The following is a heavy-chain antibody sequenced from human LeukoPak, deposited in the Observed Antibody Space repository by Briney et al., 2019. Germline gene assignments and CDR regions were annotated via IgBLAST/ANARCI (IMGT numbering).Heavy chain of an antibody. CDR3: ARDMGSSSSSYYPYYFDY. J-gene: IGHJ4*02. Sequence: SETLSLTCTVSGASISTYYWSWIRQPAGKGLEWIGRIYPSGTTNYNPSLKSRVTMSVDTSKNQFSLTLTPVTAADTAVYYCARDMGSSSSSYYPYYFDYWGQGALVTVSS. D-gene: IGHD3-22*01. CDR1: GASISTYY. CDR2: IYPSGTT. V-gene: IGHV4-4*07.